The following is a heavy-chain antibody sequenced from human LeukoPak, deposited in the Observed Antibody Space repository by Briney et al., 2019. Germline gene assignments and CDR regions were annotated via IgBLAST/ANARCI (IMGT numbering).Heavy chain of an antibody. CDR3: ARRDTAMVRDFDY. V-gene: IGHV1-3*01. Sequence: GASVKVSCKASGYTFTSYAMHWVRQAPGQRLEWMGWINAGNGNTKYSQKFQGRVTITRNTSISTAYMELRSLRSDDTAVYYCARRDTAMVRDFDYWGQGTLVTVSS. CDR2: INAGNGNT. CDR1: GYTFTSYA. D-gene: IGHD5-18*01. J-gene: IGHJ4*02.